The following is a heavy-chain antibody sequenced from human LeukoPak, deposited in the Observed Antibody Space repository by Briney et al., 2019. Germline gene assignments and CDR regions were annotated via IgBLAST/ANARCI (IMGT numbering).Heavy chain of an antibody. CDR1: GFTFSSYG. V-gene: IGHV3-30*18. D-gene: IGHD2-2*02. CDR3: AKDQVDIVVVPAAIDTYYYYGMDV. CDR2: ISYDGSNK. Sequence: PGRSLRLSCAASGFTFSSYGMHWVRQAPGKGLEWVAVISYDGSNKYYADSVKGQFTISRDNSKNTLYLQMNSLRAEDTAVYYCAKDQVDIVVVPAAIDTYYYYGMDVWGQGTTVTVSS. J-gene: IGHJ6*02.